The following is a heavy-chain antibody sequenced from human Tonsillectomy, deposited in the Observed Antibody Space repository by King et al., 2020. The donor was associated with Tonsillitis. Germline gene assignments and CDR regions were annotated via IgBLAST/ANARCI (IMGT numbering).Heavy chain of an antibody. V-gene: IGHV3-30-3*01. Sequence: VQLVESGGGVVQPGRSLRLSCAASEFTFSSYAMHWVRQAPGKGLEWVAIISYDGSNKYYTDSVKGRFTISRDNSKNTLYLQMNSLRAEDTAVYYCARGSMADTLYYYYGMDVWGQGTTVTVSS. CDR1: EFTFSSYA. D-gene: IGHD6-19*01. CDR2: ISYDGSNK. CDR3: ARGSMADTLYYYYGMDV. J-gene: IGHJ6*02.